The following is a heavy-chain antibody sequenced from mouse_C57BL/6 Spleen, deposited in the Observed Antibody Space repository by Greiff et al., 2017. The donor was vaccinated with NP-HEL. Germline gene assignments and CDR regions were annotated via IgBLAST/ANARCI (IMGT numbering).Heavy chain of an antibody. Sequence: VQLQQSGAELVRPGASVTLSCKASGYTFTDYEMHWVKQTPVHGLEWIGAIDPETGGTAYNQKFKGKAMLTADKSSSTAYMELRSLTSEDSAVYYCMAGYYFDYWGQGTTLTVSS. CDR1: GYTFTDYE. D-gene: IGHD3-3*01. V-gene: IGHV1-15*01. CDR2: IDPETGGT. J-gene: IGHJ2*01. CDR3: MAGYYFDY.